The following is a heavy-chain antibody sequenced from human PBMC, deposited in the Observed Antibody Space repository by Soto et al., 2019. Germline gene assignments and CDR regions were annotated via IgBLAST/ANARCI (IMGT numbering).Heavy chain of an antibody. CDR3: GKEKFYDFVWGSDGYTSHY. J-gene: IGHJ4*02. Sequence: GGCLRLTCADGKITFRSYARTMISKAPGKGVEWVSAVSGSGSTFYANSVKGRFTISRDNSRNTVCLQMHSLRAEDSAIYYCGKEKFYDFVWGSDGYTSHYWGQGTLVTVSS. CDR1: KITFRSYA. V-gene: IGHV3-23*01. CDR2: VSGSGST. D-gene: IGHD3-16*01.